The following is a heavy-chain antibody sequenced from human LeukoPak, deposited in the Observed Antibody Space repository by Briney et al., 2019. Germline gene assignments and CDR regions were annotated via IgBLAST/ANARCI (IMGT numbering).Heavy chain of an antibody. CDR3: ARRAGSGSTKVFDI. D-gene: IGHD3-10*01. CDR1: GDSISSSSYY. CDR2: IHYSGST. V-gene: IGHV4-39*01. Sequence: SETLSLTCTVSGDSISSSSYYWGWIRQPPGKGLEWIGSIHYSGSTYYNPSLKSRVTISVDTPKNQFSLKLSSVTAADTAVYYCARRAGSGSTKVFDIWGQGTMVTVSS. J-gene: IGHJ3*02.